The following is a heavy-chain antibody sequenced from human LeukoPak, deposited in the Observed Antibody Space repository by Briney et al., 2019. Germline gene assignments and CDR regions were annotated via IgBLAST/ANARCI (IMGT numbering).Heavy chain of an antibody. CDR2: IIPIFGTA. CDR3: ARDDCSGGSCYPGEGYYYYYYGMDV. CDR1: GGTFISYA. D-gene: IGHD2-15*01. Sequence: ASVKVSCKASGGTFISYAISWVRQAPGQGLEWMGGIIPIFGTANYAQKFQGRVTITADESTSTAYMELSSLRSEDTAVYYCARDDCSGGSCYPGEGYYYYYYGMDVWGQGTTVTVSS. J-gene: IGHJ6*02. V-gene: IGHV1-69*13.